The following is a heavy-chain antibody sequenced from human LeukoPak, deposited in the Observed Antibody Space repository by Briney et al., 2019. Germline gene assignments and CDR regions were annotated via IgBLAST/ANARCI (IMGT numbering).Heavy chain of an antibody. Sequence: PSETPSLTCTVSGGSISSYYWSWIRQPPGKGLDWIGYIYYSGSTNYNPSLKSRVTISVDTSKNQFSLKLSSVTAADTAVYYCARGNIVATVIDYWGQGTLVTVSS. V-gene: IGHV4-59*01. D-gene: IGHD5-12*01. CDR3: ARGNIVATVIDY. CDR1: GGSISSYY. CDR2: IYYSGST. J-gene: IGHJ4*02.